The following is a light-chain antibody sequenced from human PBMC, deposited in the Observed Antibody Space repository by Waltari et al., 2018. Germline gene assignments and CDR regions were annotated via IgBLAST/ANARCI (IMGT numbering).Light chain of an antibody. CDR1: SIGSRR. J-gene: IGLJ2*01. Sequence: SCVLTQPPSVSVAPGKAARITCGGNSIGSRRVHWYQQKPGQAPVLVIYYDSDRPSGIPERISGSKSGNTATLTISRVEAGDEAAYYCQLWESGSDRVVFGGGTKLTVL. CDR3: QLWESGSDRVV. CDR2: YDS. V-gene: IGLV3-21*01.